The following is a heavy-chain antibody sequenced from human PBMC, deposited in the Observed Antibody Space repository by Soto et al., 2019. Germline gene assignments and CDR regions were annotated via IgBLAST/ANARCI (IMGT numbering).Heavy chain of an antibody. CDR3: ARRGSGYRGYFDY. CDR1: GGSISSGDYY. J-gene: IGHJ4*02. D-gene: IGHD3-22*01. Sequence: QVQLQESGPGLVKPSQTLSLTCTVSGGSISSGDYYWSWIRQPPGKGLEWIGYIYYSGSTYYNPSLTSRVTISVDTSKNQFSLKLSSVTAADTAVYYCARRGSGYRGYFDYWGQGTLVTVSS. CDR2: IYYSGST. V-gene: IGHV4-30-4*01.